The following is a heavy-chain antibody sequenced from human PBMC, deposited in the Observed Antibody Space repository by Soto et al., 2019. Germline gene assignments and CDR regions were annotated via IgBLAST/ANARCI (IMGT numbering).Heavy chain of an antibody. CDR3: ARVLRSGYSYGYGYGMDV. CDR2: IYHSGST. J-gene: IGHJ6*02. CDR1: GGSISSSNW. V-gene: IGHV4-4*02. Sequence: PSETLSLTCAVSGGSISSSNWWSWVRQPPGKGLEWIGEIYHSGSTNYSPSLKSRVTISVDKSKNQFSLKLSSVTAADTAVYYCARVLRSGYSYGYGYGMDVWGQGTTVIVSS. D-gene: IGHD5-18*01.